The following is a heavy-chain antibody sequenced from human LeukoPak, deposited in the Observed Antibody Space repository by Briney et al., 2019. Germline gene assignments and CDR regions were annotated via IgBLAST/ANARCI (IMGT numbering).Heavy chain of an antibody. CDR3: ARDRYYDFWSGYLGAFDI. J-gene: IGHJ3*02. D-gene: IGHD3-3*01. Sequence: AETLSLPCTVSGGSISSFYWSWIRQPAGQGLEWIGRIYTSGSTNYNPSLKSRVTMSVDTSKNQFSLKLSSVTAADTAVYYCARDRYYDFWSGYLGAFDIWGQGTMVTVSS. CDR2: IYTSGST. CDR1: GGSISSFY. V-gene: IGHV4-4*07.